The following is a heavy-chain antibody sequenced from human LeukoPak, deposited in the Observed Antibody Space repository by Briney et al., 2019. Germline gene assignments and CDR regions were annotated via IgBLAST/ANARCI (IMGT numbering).Heavy chain of an antibody. Sequence: ASVKVSCKASGYTFTSYAMNWVRQAPGQGLEWMGWINPNSGGTNYAQKFQGRVTMTRDTSISTAYMELSRLRSDDTAVYYCARNTQQGAFDIWGQGTMVTVSS. CDR1: GYTFTSYA. J-gene: IGHJ3*02. V-gene: IGHV1-2*02. CDR2: INPNSGGT. CDR3: ARNTQQGAFDI.